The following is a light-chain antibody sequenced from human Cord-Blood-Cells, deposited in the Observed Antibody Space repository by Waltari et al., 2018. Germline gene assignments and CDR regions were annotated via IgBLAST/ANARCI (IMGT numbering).Light chain of an antibody. CDR1: QGISSY. J-gene: IGKJ1*01. CDR3: QQYYSYPRT. V-gene: IGKV1-8*01. CDR2: ASS. Sequence: ALRVSQSPSSLSASTGDRVTITCRASQGISSYFAWYQQKPGEAPKLLIYASSPLQSGVPSMFSGSGSGTDSTLTISCLQSEDCATCSCQQYYSYPRTFGQGTKVEIK.